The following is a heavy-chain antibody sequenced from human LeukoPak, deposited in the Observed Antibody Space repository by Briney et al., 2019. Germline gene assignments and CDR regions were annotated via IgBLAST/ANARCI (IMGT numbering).Heavy chain of an antibody. CDR1: GFTFSSYW. D-gene: IGHD2-15*01. V-gene: IGHV3-7*01. J-gene: IGHJ4*02. CDR3: ARLGLLRRNWFDY. CDR2: IKQDGSEK. Sequence: PGGSLRLSCAASGFTFSSYWMSWVRQAPGKGLEWVANIKQDGSEKYYVDSVKGRFTISRDNAKNSLYLQMNSLRAEDMAVYYCARLGLLRRNWFDYWDQGTLVTVSS.